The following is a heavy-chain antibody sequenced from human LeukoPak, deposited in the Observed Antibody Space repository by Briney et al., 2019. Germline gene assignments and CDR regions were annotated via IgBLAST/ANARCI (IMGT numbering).Heavy chain of an antibody. CDR1: GYTFTGYY. CDR3: ARARGRIITMVRGVINLFDY. CDR2: INPNSGGT. J-gene: IGHJ4*02. Sequence: VASVKVSCKASGYTFTGYYMHWVRQAPGQGLEWMGWINPNSGGTNYAQKFQGGVTMTRDTSISTAYMELSRLRSDDTAVYYCARARGRIITMVRGVINLFDYWGQGTLVTVSS. D-gene: IGHD3-10*01. V-gene: IGHV1-2*02.